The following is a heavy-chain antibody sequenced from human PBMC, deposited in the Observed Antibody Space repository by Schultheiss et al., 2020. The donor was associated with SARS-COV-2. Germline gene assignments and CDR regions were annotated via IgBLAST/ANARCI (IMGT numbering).Heavy chain of an antibody. CDR3: ARDYGVAPFDY. CDR2: IYYSGST. V-gene: IGHV4-59*12. J-gene: IGHJ4*02. D-gene: IGHD2-15*01. Sequence: SETLSLTCAVYGGSFSGYYWSWIRQPPGKGLEWIGYIYYSGSTNYNPSLKSRVTISVDTSKNQFSLKLSSVTAADTAVYYCARDYGVAPFDYWGQGTLVTVSS. CDR1: GGSFSGYY.